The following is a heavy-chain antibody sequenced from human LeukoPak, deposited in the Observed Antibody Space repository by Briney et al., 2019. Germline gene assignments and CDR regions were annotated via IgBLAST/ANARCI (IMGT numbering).Heavy chain of an antibody. CDR1: GFTVSSSS. J-gene: IGHJ6*03. V-gene: IGHV3-53*01. D-gene: IGHD5-12*01. CDR2: IYSDNT. Sequence: PGGSLRLSCTVSGFTVSSSSMSWVRQAPGKGLEWVSFIYSDNTHYSDSVKGRFTISRDNSKNTLYLQMNSLRAEDTAVYYCAKGGGYEAQYYYYYLDVWGKGTTVTISS. CDR3: AKGGGYEAQYYYYYLDV.